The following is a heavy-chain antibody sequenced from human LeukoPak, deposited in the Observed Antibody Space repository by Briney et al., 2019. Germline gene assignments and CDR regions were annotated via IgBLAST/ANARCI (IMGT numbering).Heavy chain of an antibody. J-gene: IGHJ6*03. CDR1: GYTFTSYY. D-gene: IGHD7-27*01. CDR2: INPSGGST. V-gene: IGHV1-46*01. Sequence: ASVKVSCKASGYTFTSYYMHWVRQAPGQGLEWMGIINPSGGSTSYAQKFQGRVTITADESTSTAYMELSSLRSEDTAVYYCGGNWGYDYYYYYMDVWGKGTTVTVSS. CDR3: GGNWGYDYYYYYMDV.